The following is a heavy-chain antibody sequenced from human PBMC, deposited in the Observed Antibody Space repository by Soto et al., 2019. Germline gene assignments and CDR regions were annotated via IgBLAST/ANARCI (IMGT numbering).Heavy chain of an antibody. V-gene: IGHV1-46*01. CDR2: INPSDGST. CDR1: GYSFTNYY. J-gene: IGHJ6*02. D-gene: IGHD3-22*01. Sequence: ASVKVSCKASGYSFTNYYMHWVRQAPGQGLEWMGIINPSDGSTTYAQKFQGRVTMTRDTSTDTVYMELSSLRSEDTAVYSCARDRYYYDSSDYYPPMGRGHFPGRLDYYYYGMDVWGQGTTVTVSS. CDR3: ARDRYYYDSSDYYPPMGRGHFPGRLDYYYYGMDV.